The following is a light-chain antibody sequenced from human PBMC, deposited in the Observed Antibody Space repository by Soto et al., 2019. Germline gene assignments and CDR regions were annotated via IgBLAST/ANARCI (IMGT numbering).Light chain of an antibody. CDR2: VKSDGSH. CDR1: SGHGNYV. CDR3: QTWDTGNLV. Sequence: QSALTQSPSASASLGASVKLTCTLSSGHGNYVIAWHQQQPEKGPRYLMKVKSDGSHSKGDGIPDRFSGSSSGAERYLAISSLQCEDEADYYCQTWDTGNLVFGGGTKLTVL. J-gene: IGLJ2*01. V-gene: IGLV4-69*01.